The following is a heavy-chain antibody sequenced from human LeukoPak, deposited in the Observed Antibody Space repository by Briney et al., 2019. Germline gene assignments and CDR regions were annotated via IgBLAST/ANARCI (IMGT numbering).Heavy chain of an antibody. D-gene: IGHD4-17*01. Sequence: SETLSLTCTVSGGSISSYYWSWIRQPPGKGLEWIGYIYYSGSTNCNPSLKSRVTISVDTSKTQFSLKLSSVTAADTAVYYCARRAVTSPNDDAFDIWGQGTRVTVSS. V-gene: IGHV4-59*01. CDR2: IYYSGST. CDR3: ARRAVTSPNDDAFDI. CDR1: GGSISSYY. J-gene: IGHJ3*02.